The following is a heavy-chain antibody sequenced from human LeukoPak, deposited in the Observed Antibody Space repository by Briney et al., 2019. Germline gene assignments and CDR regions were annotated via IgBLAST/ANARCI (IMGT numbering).Heavy chain of an antibody. CDR1: GGSISSYY. CDR3: ARTVYYYGSGSRSPQLYNWFDP. D-gene: IGHD3-10*01. V-gene: IGHV4-59*01. Sequence: SETLSLTCTVSGGSISSYYWSWIRQPPGKGLEWIGYIYYSGSTNYNPSLKSRVTISVDTSKNQFSLKLSSVTAADTAVYYCARTVYYYGSGSRSPQLYNWFDPWGQGTLVTVSS. CDR2: IYYSGST. J-gene: IGHJ5*02.